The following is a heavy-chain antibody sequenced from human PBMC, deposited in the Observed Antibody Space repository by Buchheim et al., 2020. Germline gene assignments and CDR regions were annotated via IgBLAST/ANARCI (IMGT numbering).Heavy chain of an antibody. V-gene: IGHV4-61*02. Sequence: QVQLQESGPGLVKPSQTLSLTCTVSGGSISSGSYYWSWIRQPAGKGLEWIGRIYTSGSPNYNPSLKSRVTISVAPSKNQFSLKLSSVTAADTAVYYCARVGEYYYGSGSYGSDYWGQGTL. CDR3: ARVGEYYYGSGSYGSDY. D-gene: IGHD3-10*01. J-gene: IGHJ4*02. CDR1: GGSISSGSYY. CDR2: IYTSGSP.